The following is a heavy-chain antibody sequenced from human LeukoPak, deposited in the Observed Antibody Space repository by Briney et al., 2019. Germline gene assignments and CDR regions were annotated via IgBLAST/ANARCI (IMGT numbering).Heavy chain of an antibody. D-gene: IGHD3-16*01. CDR1: GFSLSTSGVG. Sequence: ESGPTLVKPTQTLTLTCTFSGFSLSTSGVGVSWIRQPPGKALEWLVIIYWDDDKRYSPSLKSRLTITKDTSKNQVVLTMTNMDPVDTATYYCAHRRGSNWFDPWGQGTLVTVSS. V-gene: IGHV2-5*02. J-gene: IGHJ5*02. CDR2: IYWDDDK. CDR3: AHRRGSNWFDP.